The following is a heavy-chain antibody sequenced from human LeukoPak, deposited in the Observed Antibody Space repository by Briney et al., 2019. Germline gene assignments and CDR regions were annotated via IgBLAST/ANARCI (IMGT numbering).Heavy chain of an antibody. V-gene: IGHV3-23*01. CDR1: GGSISSGGYY. CDR3: AKDSKEKRIRVTGGGFDY. J-gene: IGHJ4*02. CDR2: ISSSGGNT. Sequence: LSLTCTVSGGSISSGGYYWSWIRQAPGKGLEWVSAISSSGGNTYYADSEKGRFTISRDNSKNTLYLQMNSLRAEDTAIYYCAKDSKEKRIRVTGGGFDYWGQGTLVTVSS. D-gene: IGHD2-8*02.